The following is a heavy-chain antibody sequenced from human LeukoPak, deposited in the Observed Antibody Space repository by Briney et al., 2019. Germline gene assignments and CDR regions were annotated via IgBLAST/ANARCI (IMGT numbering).Heavy chain of an antibody. Sequence: SETLSLTCTVSGGSISSYYWSWIRQPPGKGLEWIGYIYYSGSTNYNPSLKSRVTMSVDMSKNQFSLKLTSVTAADTAVYYCAREVPFCSSGHTCYRRFDSWGQGTSVIVSS. D-gene: IGHD2-15*01. CDR3: AREVPFCSSGHTCYRRFDS. J-gene: IGHJ4*02. CDR1: GGSISSYY. V-gene: IGHV4-59*01. CDR2: IYYSGST.